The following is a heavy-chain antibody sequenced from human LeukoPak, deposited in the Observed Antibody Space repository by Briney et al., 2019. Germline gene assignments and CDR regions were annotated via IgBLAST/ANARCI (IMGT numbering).Heavy chain of an antibody. J-gene: IGHJ3*02. CDR3: ARGGTMIVVVITYDAFDI. D-gene: IGHD3-22*01. Sequence: ASVKVSCKASGYTFTSYGISWVRQTPGQGLEWMGWISAYNGNTNYAQKFQGRVTMTTNTSTSTAYMELSSLRSEDTAVYYCARGGTMIVVVITYDAFDIWGQGTMVTVSS. V-gene: IGHV1-18*01. CDR2: ISAYNGNT. CDR1: GYTFTSYG.